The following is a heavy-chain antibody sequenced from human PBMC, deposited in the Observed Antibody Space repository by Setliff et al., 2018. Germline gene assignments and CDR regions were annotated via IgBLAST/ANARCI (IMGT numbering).Heavy chain of an antibody. CDR1: GFTFSSYW. CDR2: IKQDGSEK. CDR3: ARGPLRDDTGSYFDS. J-gene: IGHJ4*02. Sequence: PGGSLRLSCAASGFTFSSYWMSWVRQAPGKGLEWVANIKQDGSEKYYVDSVKGRFTISRDNAKNSLYLQMNSLRAEDTAVYYCARGPLRDDTGSYFDSWGQGMLVTVSS. D-gene: IGHD1-1*01. V-gene: IGHV3-7*01.